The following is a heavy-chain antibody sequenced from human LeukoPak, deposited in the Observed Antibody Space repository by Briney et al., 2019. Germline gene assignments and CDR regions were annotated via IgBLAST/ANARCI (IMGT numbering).Heavy chain of an antibody. V-gene: IGHV4-59*08. J-gene: IGHJ5*02. CDR1: GGSISSYY. CDR3: ARLIAAAGDNWFDP. Sequence: SETLSLTCTVSGGSISSYYWSWIRQPPGKGLEWIGYIYYSGSTNYNPSLKSRVTISVDTSKNQFSLKLSFVTAADTAVYYCARLIAAAGDNWFDPWGQGTLVNVSS. CDR2: IYYSGST. D-gene: IGHD6-13*01.